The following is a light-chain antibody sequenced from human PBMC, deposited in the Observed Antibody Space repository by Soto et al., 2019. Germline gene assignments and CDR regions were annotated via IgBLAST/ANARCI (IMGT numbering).Light chain of an antibody. CDR1: QTISSW. J-gene: IGKJ1*01. Sequence: DIPMTQSPSTLSGSVGDRVTITCRASQTISSWLAWYQQKPGKAPKLLIYKASTLKSGAPSRFSGSGSGTEFTLTISSLQPYDFATYYCQHYNSYSEAFGQGTKVELK. CDR2: KAS. V-gene: IGKV1-5*03. CDR3: QHYNSYSEA.